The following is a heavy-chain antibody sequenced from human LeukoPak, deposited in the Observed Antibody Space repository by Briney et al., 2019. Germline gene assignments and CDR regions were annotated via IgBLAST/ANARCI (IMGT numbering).Heavy chain of an antibody. Sequence: PSETLSLTCTVSGGSISSYYWSWIRQPPGKGLEWIGYNHYSGSTNYNPSLKSRVTISVDTSKNQFSLKLSSVTAADTAVYYCARAHYDILTGYYDYWGQGTLVTVSS. CDR1: GGSISSYY. CDR2: NHYSGST. D-gene: IGHD3-9*01. V-gene: IGHV4-59*12. CDR3: ARAHYDILTGYYDY. J-gene: IGHJ4*02.